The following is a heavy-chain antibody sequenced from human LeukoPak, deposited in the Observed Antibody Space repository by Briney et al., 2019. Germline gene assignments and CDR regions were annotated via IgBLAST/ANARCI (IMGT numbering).Heavy chain of an antibody. CDR1: GYPFTGNY. Sequence: ASVTVSCKTSGYPFTGNYINWLRQAPGQGLEWLGLIDPDRRTTVYAQKFQGRVAMTGDMSTSTVYMELRSLRSEDTAVYFCARLFGDYDDTIRSSYWHGHLDYWGQGALVLVSS. J-gene: IGHJ4*02. CDR2: IDPDRRTT. V-gene: IGHV1-46*01. D-gene: IGHD3-16*01. CDR3: ARLFGDYDDTIRSSYWHGHLDY.